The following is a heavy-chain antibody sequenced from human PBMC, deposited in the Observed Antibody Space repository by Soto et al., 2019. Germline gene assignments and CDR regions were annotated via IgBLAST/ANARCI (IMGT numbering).Heavy chain of an antibody. Sequence: GGSLRLSCAASGFTFSSYGMHWVRQAPGKGLEWVAVIWYDGSNKYYADSVKGRFTISRDNSKNTLYLQMNSLRAEDTAVYYCARVTGSSALYYFDYWGQGTLVTVSS. CDR2: IWYDGSNK. CDR3: ARVTGSSALYYFDY. V-gene: IGHV3-33*01. CDR1: GFTFSSYG. D-gene: IGHD6-6*01. J-gene: IGHJ4*02.